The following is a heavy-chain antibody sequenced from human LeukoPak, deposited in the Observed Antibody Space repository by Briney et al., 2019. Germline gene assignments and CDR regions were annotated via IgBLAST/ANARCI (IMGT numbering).Heavy chain of an antibody. J-gene: IGHJ4*02. Sequence: ASVKVSCKASGGTFSSYDINWVRQATGQGLEWMGWMNPNSGSTSYAQKFQGRVTMTRDTSTSTVYMELSSLRSEDTAVYYCARDRISCFDYWGQGTLVTVSS. CDR3: ARDRISCFDY. CDR1: GGTFSSYD. V-gene: IGHV1-8*02. CDR2: MNPNSGST. D-gene: IGHD2-15*01.